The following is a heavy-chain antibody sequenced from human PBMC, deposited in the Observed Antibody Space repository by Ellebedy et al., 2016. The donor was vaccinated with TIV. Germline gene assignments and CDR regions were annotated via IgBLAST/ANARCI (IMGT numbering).Heavy chain of an antibody. D-gene: IGHD1-14*01. CDR1: GFSFSDYA. Sequence: PGGSLRLSCAASGFSFSDYAMTWVRQAPGKGLEWVSHFSDSTYYADSVKGRFTISRDNSNNILYLHMNSLRAEDTAIYYCATGRYGTYIHHAFDYWGQGTLVTVSS. CDR2: FSDST. CDR3: ATGRYGTYIHHAFDY. V-gene: IGHV3-23*01. J-gene: IGHJ4*02.